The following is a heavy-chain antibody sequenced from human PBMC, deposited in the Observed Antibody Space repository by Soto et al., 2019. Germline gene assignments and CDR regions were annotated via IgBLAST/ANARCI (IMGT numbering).Heavy chain of an antibody. Sequence: ADTRSLSSRVSGCYVGIGSYYLRWIRQPPGKGLEWIGYIYYSGSTNYNPSLKSRVTISVDTSKNQFSLKLSSVTAADTAVYYCARAGYSSGWLTHWGQGTLVTVSS. V-gene: IGHV4-61*01. CDR1: GCYVGIGSYY. CDR3: ARAGYSSGWLTH. CDR2: IYYSGST. D-gene: IGHD6-19*01. J-gene: IGHJ4*02.